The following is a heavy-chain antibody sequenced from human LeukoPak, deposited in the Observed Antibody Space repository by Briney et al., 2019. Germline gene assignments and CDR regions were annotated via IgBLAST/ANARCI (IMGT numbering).Heavy chain of an antibody. CDR3: ARAPVNWGYYYYYGMDV. J-gene: IGHJ6*02. CDR2: ISYEGSNK. V-gene: IGHV3-30*03. CDR1: GFTFSSNA. Sequence: QPGRSLRLSCAASGFTFSSNAMHWVRQAPGKGLESVAVISYEGSNKYYADSVKGRFTISRDNAKNSLYLQMNSLRAEDTAVYYCARAPVNWGYYYYYGMDVWGQGTTVTVSS. D-gene: IGHD7-27*01.